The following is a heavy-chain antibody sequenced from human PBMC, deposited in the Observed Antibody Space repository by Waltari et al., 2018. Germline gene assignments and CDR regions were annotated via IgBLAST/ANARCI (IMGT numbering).Heavy chain of an antibody. D-gene: IGHD3-10*01. CDR2: IGNDETSI. J-gene: IGHJ6*02. Sequence: ERLLESGGGLVQPGDSLRLSCAGPGFRFCNFWIHWVRQDPWKGLVWVARIGNDETSISYADSVKGRLTISRDNAKNTVYLQMKRLRVEDTAVYYCARLAPRTYRSPVPGRHYYYGMDVWGQGTTVTVSS. CDR1: GFRFCNFW. V-gene: IGHV3-74*01. CDR3: ARLAPRTYRSPVPGRHYYYGMDV.